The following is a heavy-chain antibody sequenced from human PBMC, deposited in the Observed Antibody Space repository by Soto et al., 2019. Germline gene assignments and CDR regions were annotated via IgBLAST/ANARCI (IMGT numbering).Heavy chain of an antibody. CDR3: ARLGSLRTKGGWFDP. D-gene: IGHD2-8*01. Sequence: PGESLKISCQGSGYSFITYWIGWVRQMPGKGLEWVGIIYPDDSGTRYSPSFQGQVTISVDKSINTAYLQWSSLKAADTAVYYCARLGSLRTKGGWFDPWGQGTLVTVS. CDR2: IYPDDSGT. J-gene: IGHJ5*02. V-gene: IGHV5-51*01. CDR1: GYSFITYW.